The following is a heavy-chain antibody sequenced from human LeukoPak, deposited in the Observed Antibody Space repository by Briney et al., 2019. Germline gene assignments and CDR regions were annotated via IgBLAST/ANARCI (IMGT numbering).Heavy chain of an antibody. V-gene: IGHV3-7*03. CDR2: IKHDGGVT. J-gene: IGHJ4*02. Sequence: GGSLRLSCVASGFTFSRYWMSWVRQAPGKGLEWVASIKHDGGVTHYADSVEGRFTISRDNAKNSLYLQMNSLRAEDTAVYYCARALSDWGQGTLVTVSS. D-gene: IGHD2-21*01. CDR3: ARALSD. CDR1: GFTFSRYW.